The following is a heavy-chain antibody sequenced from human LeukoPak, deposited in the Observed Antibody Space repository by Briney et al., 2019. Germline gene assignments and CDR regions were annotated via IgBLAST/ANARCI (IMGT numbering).Heavy chain of an antibody. D-gene: IGHD2-21*02. Sequence: PGRSLRLSCAAAGSTFDSYAMCWVQQAPGKGLEWISVISGSGGRTSYADSVKGRFIISRNNSKNTLHLQMHSLRAEDTAVYYCVKEKLAYCGGDCFGEYFQDWGQGTLVTVSS. V-gene: IGHV3-23*01. CDR1: GSTFDSYA. CDR2: ISGSGGRT. CDR3: VKEKLAYCGGDCFGEYFQD. J-gene: IGHJ1*01.